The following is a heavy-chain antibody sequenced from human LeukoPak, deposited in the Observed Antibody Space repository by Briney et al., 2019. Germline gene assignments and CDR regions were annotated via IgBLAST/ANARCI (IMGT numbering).Heavy chain of an antibody. CDR3: ATEDGNLGH. V-gene: IGHV3-48*02. J-gene: IGHJ4*02. Sequence: PGGPLRLSCAASGFTFSDYHINWVRQAPGKGLEWLSYISSTSTSMNYADSVRGRFTISRDNAKNSLYLQMNSLRDEDTAVYYCATEDGNLGHWGQGTLVTVSS. D-gene: IGHD1-1*01. CDR2: ISSTSTSM. CDR1: GFTFSDYH.